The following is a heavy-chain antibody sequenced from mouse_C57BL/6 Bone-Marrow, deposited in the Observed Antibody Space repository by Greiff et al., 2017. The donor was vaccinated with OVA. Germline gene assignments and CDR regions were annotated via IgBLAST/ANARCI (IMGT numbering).Heavy chain of an antibody. CDR3: ARSEYYGSVWYFDD. D-gene: IGHD1-1*01. V-gene: IGHV1-55*01. J-gene: IGHJ1*03. CDR1: GYTFTSYW. Sequence: QVQLQQPGAELVKPGASVKMSCKASGYTFTSYWITWVKQRPGQGLEWIGDIYPGSGSTNYNEKFKSKATLTVDTSSSTAYMQLSSLTSEDSAVYYCARSEYYGSVWYFDDWGTGTTVTVSS. CDR2: IYPGSGST.